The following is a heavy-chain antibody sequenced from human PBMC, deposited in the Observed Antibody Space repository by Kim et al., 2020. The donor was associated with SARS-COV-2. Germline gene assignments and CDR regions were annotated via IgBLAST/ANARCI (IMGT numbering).Heavy chain of an antibody. V-gene: IGHV1-69*13. CDR3: ARDPVGYYYDSSGYYYPRYFQH. J-gene: IGHJ1*01. CDR2: IIPIFGTA. Sequence: SVKVSCKASGGTFSSYAISWVRQAPGQGLEWMGGIIPIFGTANYAQKFQGRVTITADESTSTAYMELSSLRSEDTAVYYCARDPVGYYYDSSGYYYPRYFQHWDQGTLVTVSS. D-gene: IGHD3-22*01. CDR1: GGTFSSYA.